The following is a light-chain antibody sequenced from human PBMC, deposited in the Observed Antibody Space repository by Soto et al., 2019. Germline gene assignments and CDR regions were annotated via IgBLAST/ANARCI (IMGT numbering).Light chain of an antibody. CDR3: HQRLDWPLT. V-gene: IGKV3-11*01. J-gene: IGKJ4*01. CDR2: DAS. CDR1: QSVGSN. Sequence: EIVLTQSPATLSLSPGERATLSCRAGQSVGSNLAWYQQKLGQAPRLLIYDASKRATGIPARFSGSGSGTDFTLSISSLEPEDFAVYYCHQRLDWPLTFGGGTKVDIK.